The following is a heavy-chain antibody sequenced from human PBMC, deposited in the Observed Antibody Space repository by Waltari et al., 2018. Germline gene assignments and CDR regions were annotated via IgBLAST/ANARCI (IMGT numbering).Heavy chain of an antibody. CDR3: ARTYGDLDY. Sequence: QVQLVQSGAEVKKPGASVKVSCKASGYTFTSYDINWVRQATGQGLEWMGWMNPNSGYTGYAQQFQGRVTMTRDTSISTAYMELTSLRFEDTAVYYCARTYGDLDYWGQGTLVTVSS. CDR1: GYTFTSYD. D-gene: IGHD4-17*01. V-gene: IGHV1-8*01. J-gene: IGHJ4*02. CDR2: MNPNSGYT.